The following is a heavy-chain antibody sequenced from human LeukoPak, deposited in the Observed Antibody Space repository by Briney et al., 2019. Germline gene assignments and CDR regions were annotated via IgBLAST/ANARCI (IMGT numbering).Heavy chain of an antibody. CDR3: ATISAQTFDI. V-gene: IGHV3-7*01. Sequence: PGGSLRLSCVGSGFTFRSHWVNWVRQSPGKGLEWVANIKPDGIDKYYVDSARGRFTVSRDNAKNPVFLQMNSLRAEDTAIYYCATISAQTFDIWGQGTLVSVSS. CDR2: IKPDGIDK. J-gene: IGHJ3*02. D-gene: IGHD5-24*01. CDR1: GFTFRSHW.